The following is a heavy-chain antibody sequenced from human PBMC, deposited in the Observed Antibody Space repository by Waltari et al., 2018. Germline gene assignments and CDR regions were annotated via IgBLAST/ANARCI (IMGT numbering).Heavy chain of an antibody. V-gene: IGHV4-39*01. CDR3: ARYVVGGSTSIFYFDH. D-gene: IGHD1-26*01. J-gene: IGHJ4*02. CDR1: GDSISSRLYY. CDR2: INYSGTT. Sequence: QLQLQESGPGLVKPSETLSLTCTVSGDSISSRLYYWSWIRPPPGKGLDWIASINYSGTTYYNPSLKSRVTISVDTSKNQFSLKLTSVTAADTAVYYCARYVVGGSTSIFYFDHWGQGTLVTVSS.